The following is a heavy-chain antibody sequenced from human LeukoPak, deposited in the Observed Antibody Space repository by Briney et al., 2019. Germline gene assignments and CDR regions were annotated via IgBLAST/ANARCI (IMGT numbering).Heavy chain of an antibody. V-gene: IGHV1-2*02. CDR3: ARDQAGVLLWFGESQNWFDP. Sequence: ASVKVSCTASGYTFTGYYMHWVRQAPGQGLEWMGWINPNSGGTNYAQKFQGRVTMTRDTSIRTAYMELRRLRSDDTAVYYCARDQAGVLLWFGESQNWFDPWGQGTLVTVSS. CDR1: GYTFTGYY. D-gene: IGHD3-10*01. J-gene: IGHJ5*02. CDR2: INPNSGGT.